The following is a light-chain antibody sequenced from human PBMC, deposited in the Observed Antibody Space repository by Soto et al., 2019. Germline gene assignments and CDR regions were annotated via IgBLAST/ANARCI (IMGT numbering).Light chain of an antibody. J-gene: IGKJ1*01. CDR2: GAS. CDR3: QQYGSSGT. Sequence: TVLTQSPAPLSLSPGESATLSCRASQSVSNNYLAWYQQKPGQAHRLLIYGASNRATGIPDRFSGSGSGTVSTLTISRLEPEDFAVYYCQQYGSSGTLGQGTKVDIK. V-gene: IGKV3-20*01. CDR1: QSVSNNY.